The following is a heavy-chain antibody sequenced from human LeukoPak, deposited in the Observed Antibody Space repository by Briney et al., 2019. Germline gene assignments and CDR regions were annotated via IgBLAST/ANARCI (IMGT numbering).Heavy chain of an antibody. CDR1: GITFSSYS. CDR2: ISSSGSTK. V-gene: IGHV3-48*01. CDR3: ARGGLSIMGY. J-gene: IGHJ4*02. Sequence: PGGSLRLSCGASGITFSSYSINWVRQAPGKGLEWVSYISSSGSTKYYADPVKGRFTISRDSARNSLYLQMNSLRAEDTAVYFCARGGLSIMGYWGQGTLVTVSS. D-gene: IGHD2/OR15-2a*01.